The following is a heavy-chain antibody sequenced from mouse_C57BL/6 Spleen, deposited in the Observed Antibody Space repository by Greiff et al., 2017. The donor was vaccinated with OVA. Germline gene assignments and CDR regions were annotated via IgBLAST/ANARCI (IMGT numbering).Heavy chain of an antibody. Sequence: EVQLVESGPGLVKPSQSLSLTCSVTGYSITSGYYWNWIRQFPGNKLEWMGYICYDGSNNYNPSLKNPISITRDTSKNQFFLKLNSVTTEDTATNYCARDYDGSSYGLWGQGTTLTVSS. J-gene: IGHJ2*01. CDR3: ARDYDGSSYGL. V-gene: IGHV3-6*01. CDR2: ICYDGSN. D-gene: IGHD1-1*01. CDR1: GYSITSGYY.